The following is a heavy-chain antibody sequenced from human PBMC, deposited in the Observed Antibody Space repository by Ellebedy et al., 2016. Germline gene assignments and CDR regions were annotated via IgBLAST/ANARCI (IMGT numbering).Heavy chain of an antibody. Sequence: SETLSLTXSVSGGTISSHYLSWIRQRPGKGLELIGYIYYSGSTKYNPSLKSRVSISIDTSNSQFSLKLSSVTAADTAVYYCARGPVGCSGGSCYGNWFDPWGQGTLVTVSS. CDR2: IYYSGST. J-gene: IGHJ5*02. V-gene: IGHV4-59*11. CDR1: GGTISSHY. D-gene: IGHD2-15*01. CDR3: ARGPVGCSGGSCYGNWFDP.